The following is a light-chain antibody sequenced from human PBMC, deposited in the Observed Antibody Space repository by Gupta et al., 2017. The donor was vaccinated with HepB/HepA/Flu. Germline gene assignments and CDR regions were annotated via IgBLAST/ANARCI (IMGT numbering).Light chain of an antibody. V-gene: IGLV2-14*03. J-gene: IGLJ2*01. CDR3: SSYTSDNTRML. Sequence: QSALTQPASVSGSPGQSITISCTGTRSDVGGYNYVSWYQQHPGKAPKLMIYDVSNRPSGVSNRFSGSKSGNTASLTISGLQAEDEADYYCSSYTSDNTRMLFGGGTKLTV. CDR2: DVS. CDR1: RSDVGGYNY.